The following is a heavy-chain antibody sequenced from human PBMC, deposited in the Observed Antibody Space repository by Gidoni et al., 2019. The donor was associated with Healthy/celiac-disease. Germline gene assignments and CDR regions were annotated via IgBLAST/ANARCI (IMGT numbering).Heavy chain of an antibody. CDR3: AKGGGYSGYDSANYDY. V-gene: IGHV3-9*01. CDR1: GFTFDDYA. J-gene: IGHJ4*02. CDR2: ISWNSGSI. Sequence: EVQLVESGVGLVQPGRSLRLSCSASGFTFDDYAMHWVRQAPGKGLVWVSGISWNSGSIGYADYEKGRFTIARDNAKNSLYLQMNSLRAEDTALYYCAKGGGYSGYDSANYDYWGQGTLVTVSS. D-gene: IGHD5-12*01.